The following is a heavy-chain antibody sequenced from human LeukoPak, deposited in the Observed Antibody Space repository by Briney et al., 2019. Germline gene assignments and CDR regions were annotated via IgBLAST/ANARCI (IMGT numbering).Heavy chain of an antibody. Sequence: SETLSLTCTVSGVSFSSSTYHGGWIRQPPGKGREWIGTIFYTGSTYYYNPSLKSRVTISVDTSKNQFSLKLTSVTAADTAVYYCAIYITTAADYWGQGALVTVSS. V-gene: IGHV4-39*01. CDR3: AIYITTAADY. J-gene: IGHJ4*02. CDR2: IFYTGST. CDR1: GVSFSSSTYH. D-gene: IGHD6-13*01.